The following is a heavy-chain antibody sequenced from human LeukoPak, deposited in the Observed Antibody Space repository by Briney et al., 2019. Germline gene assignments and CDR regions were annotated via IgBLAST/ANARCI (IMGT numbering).Heavy chain of an antibody. V-gene: IGHV5-51*01. J-gene: IGHJ3*02. D-gene: IGHD6-19*01. CDR1: GYSFTSYW. Sequence: GDPLKISCQGSGYSFTSYWIGWVRQMPGKGLEWMGIIYPGDSDTRYSPSFQGQVTISADKSISTAYLQWSSLKASDTAMYYCARQVAVAGTGAFDIWGQGTMVTVSS. CDR2: IYPGDSDT. CDR3: ARQVAVAGTGAFDI.